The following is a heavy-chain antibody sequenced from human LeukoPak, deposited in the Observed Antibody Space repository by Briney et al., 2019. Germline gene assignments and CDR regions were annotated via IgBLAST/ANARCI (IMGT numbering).Heavy chain of an antibody. CDR2: IYYSGST. D-gene: IGHD4-23*01. CDR1: GGSISSYY. CDR3: ARYGGPFRGYFDY. V-gene: IGHV4-59*01. Sequence: PSETLSLTCTVSGGSISSYYWSWIRQPPGKGLEWIGYIYYSGSTNYNPSLKSRVTISVDTSKNQFSLKLSSVTAADTTVYYCARYGGPFRGYFDYWGQGTLVTVSS. J-gene: IGHJ4*02.